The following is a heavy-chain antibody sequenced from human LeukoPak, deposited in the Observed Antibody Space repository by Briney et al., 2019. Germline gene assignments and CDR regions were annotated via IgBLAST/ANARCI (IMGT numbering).Heavy chain of an antibody. CDR3: AKADGYCSSTGCQYFDY. V-gene: IGHV3-30*18. CDR2: ISYDGSNK. D-gene: IGHD2-2*03. CDR1: GFTFSSYG. J-gene: IGHJ4*02. Sequence: PGGSLRLSCAASGFTFSSYGMHWVRQAPGKGLEWVAVISYDGSNKYYADSVKGRFTISRDNSKNTLYLQMNSLRAEDTAVYYCAKADGYCSSTGCQYFDYWGQGTLVTVSS.